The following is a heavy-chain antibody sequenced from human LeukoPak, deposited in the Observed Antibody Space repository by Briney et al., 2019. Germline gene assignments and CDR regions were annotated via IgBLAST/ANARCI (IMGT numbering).Heavy chain of an antibody. Sequence: ASVKVSCKASGGTFSSYAISWVRQAPGQGLEWMGGIIPIFGTANYAQKFQGRVTMTRDMSTSTVYMELSSLRSEDTAVYYCARGRYSSSPFDYWGQGTLVTVSS. V-gene: IGHV1-69*05. J-gene: IGHJ4*02. CDR3: ARGRYSSSPFDY. CDR1: GGTFSSYA. D-gene: IGHD6-6*01. CDR2: IIPIFGTA.